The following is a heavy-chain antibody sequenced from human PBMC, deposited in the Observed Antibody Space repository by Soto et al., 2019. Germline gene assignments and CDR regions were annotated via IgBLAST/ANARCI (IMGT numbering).Heavy chain of an antibody. V-gene: IGHV1-69*02. Sequence: QVQLVQSGAEVKKPGSSVKVSCKASGGTFSSYTINWVRQAPGQGLEWMGRIIPILGIADYAQKFQGRFTIIADKSTSTAYMELGSLRSEDTAVYYCCQGTMVRGENNWFDPWGQGTLVTVSS. CDR2: IIPILGIA. D-gene: IGHD3-10*01. J-gene: IGHJ5*02. CDR1: GGTFSSYT. CDR3: CQGTMVRGENNWFDP.